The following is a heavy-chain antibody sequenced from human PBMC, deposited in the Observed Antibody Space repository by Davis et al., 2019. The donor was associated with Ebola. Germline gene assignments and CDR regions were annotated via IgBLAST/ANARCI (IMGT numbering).Heavy chain of an antibody. Sequence: AASVKVSCKASGYTFTSYAMHWVRQAPGQRLEWMGWINAGNGVTKYSQKFQDRVTITRDTSANTAYMELSSLISEDTAIYYCARYRLFSRDSSGRIPFDYWGQGTLVTVSS. CDR3: ARYRLFSRDSSGRIPFDY. J-gene: IGHJ4*02. CDR2: INAGNGVT. D-gene: IGHD6-19*01. CDR1: GYTFTSYA. V-gene: IGHV1-3*01.